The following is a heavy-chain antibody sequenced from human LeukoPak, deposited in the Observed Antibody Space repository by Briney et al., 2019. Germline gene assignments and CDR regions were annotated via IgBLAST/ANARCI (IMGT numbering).Heavy chain of an antibody. CDR3: AKDWIQFNRVFDCFDS. CDR1: GFPFETNA. CDR2: TIGRAET. J-gene: IGHJ4*02. V-gene: IGHV3-23*01. Sequence: PGGSLRLSCATSGFPFETNAMSWVREAPGKGLEWVATIGRAETLYADSVTGRFTPSREDSKKTVNLQMNRLRVEDTAIYYCAKDWIQFNRVFDCFDSWGQGTLVTVSS. D-gene: IGHD5-18*01.